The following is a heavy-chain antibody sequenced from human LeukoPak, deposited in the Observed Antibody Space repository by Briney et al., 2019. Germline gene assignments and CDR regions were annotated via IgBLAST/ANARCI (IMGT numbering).Heavy chain of an antibody. CDR1: GFTFSNAW. CDR3: TTCPLYSSSWLNWFDP. D-gene: IGHD6-13*01. Sequence: GGSLRLSCAASGFTFSNAWMNWVRQAPGKGLEWVGRIKSKTDGGTTDYAAPVKGRFTISRDDSKNTLYQQMNSLKTEDTAVYYCTTCPLYSSSWLNWFDPWGQGTLVTVSS. J-gene: IGHJ5*02. V-gene: IGHV3-15*07. CDR2: IKSKTDGGTT.